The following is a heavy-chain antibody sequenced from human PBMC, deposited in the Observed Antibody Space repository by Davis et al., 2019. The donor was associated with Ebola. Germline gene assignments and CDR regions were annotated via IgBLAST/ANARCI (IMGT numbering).Heavy chain of an antibody. CDR1: GFTFNNYA. J-gene: IGHJ4*02. D-gene: IGHD2-2*01. Sequence: PGGSLRLSCAASGFTFNNYAMDWVRQTPGKGLVWVSRINTDGSFTDYADSVKGRFTISRDNARNTVSLQMNSLRAEDTALYYCARSSYQPDWWGQGTLVTVSS. CDR3: ARSSYQPDW. CDR2: INTDGSFT. V-gene: IGHV3-74*01.